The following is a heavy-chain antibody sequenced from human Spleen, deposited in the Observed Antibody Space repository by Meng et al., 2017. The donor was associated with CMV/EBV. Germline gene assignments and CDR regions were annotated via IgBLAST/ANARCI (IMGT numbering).Heavy chain of an antibody. CDR1: GGASSSSPHC. CDR2: IYYTGTT. V-gene: IGHV4-39*01. J-gene: IGHJ4*02. D-gene: IGHD2-2*01. CDR3: ANLVMSGASGYVFDY. Sequence: GGASSSSPHCWGWIRQPPGKGRGWMGNIYYTGTTYYNPSLKSRVTISVDTSKNQYSLKLSSVTAADTAVYVCANLVMSGASGYVFDYWGQGTLVTVSS.